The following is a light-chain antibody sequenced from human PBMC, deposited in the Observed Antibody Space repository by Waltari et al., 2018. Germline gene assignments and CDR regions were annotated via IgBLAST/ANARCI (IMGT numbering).Light chain of an antibody. J-gene: IGKJ1*01. CDR2: HAS. V-gene: IGKV3-20*01. Sequence: EIVLTPSPGTLSLSPGERATLSCRASQSISKYLAWYQQKPGQAPRLLIYHASSRAAGIPDRCSGSWAGTDVSLSISRLEPEDFAVYYCQHYESLPVTFGQGTKVEIK. CDR3: QHYESLPVT. CDR1: QSISKY.